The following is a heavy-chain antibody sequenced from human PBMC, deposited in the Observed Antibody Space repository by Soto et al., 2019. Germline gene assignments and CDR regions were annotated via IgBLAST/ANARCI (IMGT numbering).Heavy chain of an antibody. CDR3: ARAARLSPFDC. CDR1: SGSIGSGIW. J-gene: IGHJ4*02. V-gene: IGHV4-4*02. D-gene: IGHD6-6*01. Sequence: SETLSLTCAVSSGSIGSGIWWNWVRQPPGKGLEWIGEIYHTGNTNYNPSLKSRVTISVDESKNRFSLKLSSVTAADTAVYFCARAARLSPFDCWGQGILVTVSS. CDR2: IYHTGNT.